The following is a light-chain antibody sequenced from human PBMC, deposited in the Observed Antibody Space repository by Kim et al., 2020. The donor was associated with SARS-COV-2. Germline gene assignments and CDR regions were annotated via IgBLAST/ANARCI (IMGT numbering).Light chain of an antibody. J-gene: IGKJ1*01. V-gene: IGKV3-11*01. CDR3: QQRSNWPPWT. Sequence: EIVLTQSPATLSLSPGERATLSCRASQSVSIYLAWYQQKPGQAPRLLIYDASNRATGIPARFSGSGSGTDFTLTISSLEPEDFAVYYSQQRSNWPPWTFGQGTKVDI. CDR2: DAS. CDR1: QSVSIY.